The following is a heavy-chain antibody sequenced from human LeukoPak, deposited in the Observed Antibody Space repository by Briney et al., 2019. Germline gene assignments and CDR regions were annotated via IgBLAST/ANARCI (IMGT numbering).Heavy chain of an antibody. J-gene: IGHJ4*02. CDR2: IRYDGSNK. CDR3: AKDSGYSGYNSGFDY. CDR1: GFTFSSYG. Sequence: GGSLRLSCAASGFTFSSYGMHWVRQAPGKGLEWVAFIRYDGSNKYYADSVKGRFTISRDNSKNTLYLQMNSLRVEDTAVYYCAKDSGYSGYNSGFDYWGPGTLVTVSS. D-gene: IGHD5-12*01. V-gene: IGHV3-30*02.